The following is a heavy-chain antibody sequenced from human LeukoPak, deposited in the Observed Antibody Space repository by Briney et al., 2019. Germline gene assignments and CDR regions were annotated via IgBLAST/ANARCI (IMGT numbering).Heavy chain of an antibody. CDR2: INHSGST. J-gene: IGHJ6*03. CDR3: ARGLDYGDLQDYMDV. CDR1: GFTFSSYW. D-gene: IGHD4-17*01. Sequence: GSLRLSCAASGFTFSSYWMHWVRQAPGKGLEWIGEINHSGSTNYNPSLKSRVTISVDTSKNQFSLKLSSVTAADTAVYYCARGLDYGDLQDYMDVWGKGTTVTVSS. V-gene: IGHV4-34*01.